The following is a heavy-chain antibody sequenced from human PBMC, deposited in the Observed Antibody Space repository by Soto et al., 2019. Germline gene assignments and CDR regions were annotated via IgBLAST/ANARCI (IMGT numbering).Heavy chain of an antibody. Sequence: QVQLQQWGAGLLTPSETLSLTCAVYGGSVSGYYWSWIRQPPGEGLEWIGEINHSGSTNYNPSLKSRVTISVDTSKNQFSLKPSSVTAADTAVYYWARAGNLYSSGLSRRFDPWGQGTLVTVSS. CDR3: ARAGNLYSSGLSRRFDP. CDR2: INHSGST. CDR1: GGSVSGYY. J-gene: IGHJ5*02. V-gene: IGHV4-34*01. D-gene: IGHD6-19*01.